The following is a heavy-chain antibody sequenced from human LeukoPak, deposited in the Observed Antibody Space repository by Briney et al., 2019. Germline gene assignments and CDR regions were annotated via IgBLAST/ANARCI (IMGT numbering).Heavy chain of an antibody. CDR1: GGSISSYY. CDR3: ARHEGGRDGYYSANWFDP. J-gene: IGHJ5*02. Sequence: SETLSLTCTVSGGSISSYYWSWIRQPPGKGLEWIGYIYYSGSANYNPSLKSRVTISVDTSKNQFSLKLSSVTAADTAVYYCARHEGGRDGYYSANWFDPWGQGTLVTVSS. CDR2: IYYSGSA. D-gene: IGHD3-22*01. V-gene: IGHV4-59*08.